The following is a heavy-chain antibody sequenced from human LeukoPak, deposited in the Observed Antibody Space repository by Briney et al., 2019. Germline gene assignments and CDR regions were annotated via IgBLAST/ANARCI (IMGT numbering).Heavy chain of an antibody. CDR3: ARGGDLDV. CDR2: INHIGNVN. Sequence: GGSLRLPCAASGFTFSSYWMNWARQAPGKGLEWVASINHIGNVNYYVDSVKGRFTISRDNAKNSLYLQMSNLRAEDTAVYFCARGGDLDVWGQGATVTVSS. V-gene: IGHV3-7*03. CDR1: GFTFSSYW. J-gene: IGHJ6*02. D-gene: IGHD2-21*01.